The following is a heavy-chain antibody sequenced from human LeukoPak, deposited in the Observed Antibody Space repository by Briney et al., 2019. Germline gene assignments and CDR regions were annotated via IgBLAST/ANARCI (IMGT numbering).Heavy chain of an antibody. J-gene: IGHJ4*02. CDR2: ISSSSSTI. D-gene: IGHD3-3*01. CDR3: ARVSNYDFWSAYTLDY. CDR1: GFTFSRNR. V-gene: IGHV3-48*01. Sequence: PGGSLRLSCAASGFTFSRNRMNWVRQAPGKGLEWVSYISSSSSTIYYADSVKGRFTISRDNAKNSLYLQMNSLRAEDTAVYYCARVSNYDFWSAYTLDYWGQGTLVTVSS.